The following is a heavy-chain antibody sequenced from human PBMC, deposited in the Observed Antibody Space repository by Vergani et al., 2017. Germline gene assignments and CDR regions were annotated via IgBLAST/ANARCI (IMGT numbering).Heavy chain of an antibody. D-gene: IGHD2-2*01. Sequence: QLQLQESGPGLVKPSETLSLICTVSGGSINPSSSFWGWIRQSPGKGLEWIGYIYDSGSTSYNPSLKSRVVVSEDTSKNQFSLRLRSVTAADTAVYYCARAARYCGRTSCYAGVSNVWGRGTMVTVST. CDR1: GGSINPSSSF. CDR2: IYDSGST. V-gene: IGHV4-30-4*08. J-gene: IGHJ3*01. CDR3: ARAARYCGRTSCYAGVSNV.